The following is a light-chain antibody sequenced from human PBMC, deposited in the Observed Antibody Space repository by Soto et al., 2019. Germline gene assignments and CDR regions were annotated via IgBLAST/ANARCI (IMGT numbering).Light chain of an antibody. V-gene: IGLV2-23*02. CDR3: CSYAGSSRI. Sequence: QSALSQPASVSGSTGQSVTISCTGTSRDVGAYNLVSWYQQYPGKAPKLVIYEVSKRPSGVSDRFSGSKSGNTASLTISGLQADDEADYYCCSYAGSSRIFGTGTKVTVL. J-gene: IGLJ1*01. CDR2: EVS. CDR1: SRDVGAYNL.